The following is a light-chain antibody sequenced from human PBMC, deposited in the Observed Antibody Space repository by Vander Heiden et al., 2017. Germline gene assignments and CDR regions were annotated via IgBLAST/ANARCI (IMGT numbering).Light chain of an antibody. Sequence: QSVLTQPPSASGTPGRRVTISCSGSSSNVGSNSVSWYQHLPGTAPKLLIYRDFQRPSGVPDRFSASKSGTSASLAISGLRSEDEAHYYCAAWDDSLSVVFGGGTKLTVL. V-gene: IGLV1-47*01. J-gene: IGLJ2*01. CDR2: RDF. CDR1: SSNVGSNS. CDR3: AAWDDSLSVV.